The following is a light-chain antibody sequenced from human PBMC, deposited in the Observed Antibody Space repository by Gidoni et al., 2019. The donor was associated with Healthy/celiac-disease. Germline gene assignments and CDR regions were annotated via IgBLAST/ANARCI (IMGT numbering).Light chain of an antibody. V-gene: IGKV4-1*01. CDR1: QSVLYSSNNKND. CDR3: QQYYSTPRT. J-gene: IGKJ4*01. Sequence: IVMTHSPASLAVSLDERATINCKSSQSVLYSSNNKNDLAWYQQKPGQPPKLLIYWASTRESGVPDRFSGSGSGTDFTLTISSLQAEDVAVYYCQQYYSTPRTFGGGTKVEIK. CDR2: WAS.